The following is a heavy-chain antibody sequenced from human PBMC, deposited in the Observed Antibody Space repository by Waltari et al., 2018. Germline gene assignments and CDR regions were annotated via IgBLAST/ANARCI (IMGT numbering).Heavy chain of an antibody. CDR2: IKYYGSES. J-gene: IGHJ4*02. CDR3: ARNGNWDFDY. D-gene: IGHD7-27*01. Sequence: EVQLVESGGGLVQTGESLRLYCAASGFSYSNYWMMWVRQAPGKGLEWVANIKYYGSESYYVDSVKGRFTISRDNAKNSLFLQMNSLRADDTGVYFCARNGNWDFDYWGQGTLVTVSS. V-gene: IGHV3-7*01. CDR1: GFSYSNYW.